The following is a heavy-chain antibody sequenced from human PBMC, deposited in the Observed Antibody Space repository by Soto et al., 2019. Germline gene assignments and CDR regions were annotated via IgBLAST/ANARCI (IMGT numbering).Heavy chain of an antibody. V-gene: IGHV4-31*03. J-gene: IGHJ3*02. Sequence: TLSLTCTVSGGSISSGGYYWSWIRQNPGKGLEWIGYIFYSGTTNYNPSLKSRLTISVDTSKNQFSLKLKSLTAADTAVYYCARDESTTDAFEIWGQGTVVTVSS. CDR1: GGSISSGGYY. D-gene: IGHD4-17*01. CDR2: IFYSGTT. CDR3: ARDESTTDAFEI.